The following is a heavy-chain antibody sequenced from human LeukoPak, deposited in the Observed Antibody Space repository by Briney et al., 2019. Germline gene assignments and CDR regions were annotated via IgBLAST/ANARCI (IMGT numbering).Heavy chain of an antibody. J-gene: IGHJ4*01. CDR2: ISGSGGST. V-gene: IGHV3-23*01. Sequence: GGTLRLSCAASGFTFSSYGMSWVRQAPGKGLEWGSAISGSGGSTYYADSVKGGFTISRDNSKNTLYLQMNSLRIEDTAAFYWAKGPKQLVFGRGYYFDDWGQGTLVTVSS. CDR3: AKGPKQLVFGRGYYFDD. CDR1: GFTFSSYG. D-gene: IGHD6-13*01.